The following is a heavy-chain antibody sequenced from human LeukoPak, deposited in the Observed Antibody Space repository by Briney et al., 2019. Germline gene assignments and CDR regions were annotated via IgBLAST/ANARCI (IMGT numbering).Heavy chain of an antibody. D-gene: IGHD5-24*01. V-gene: IGHV3-30*04. CDR3: ARDAYKSRGDY. CDR1: GFTFSSYA. CDR2: ISYDGSNK. Sequence: GRSLRLSCAASGFTFSSYALHWVRQSPSKGLECVAVISYDGSNKSYADSVKGRFTISRDNAKNSLYLQMNSLRAEDTAVYYCARDAYKSRGDYWGQGTLVTVSS. J-gene: IGHJ4*02.